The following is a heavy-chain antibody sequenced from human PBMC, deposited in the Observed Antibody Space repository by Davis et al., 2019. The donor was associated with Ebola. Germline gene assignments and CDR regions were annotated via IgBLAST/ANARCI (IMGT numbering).Heavy chain of an antibody. D-gene: IGHD2-2*02. J-gene: IGHJ6*02. CDR3: TTDRFNVVVPAAILAYYYYYGMDV. Sequence: GESLKISCAASGFTFSGSAMHWVRQASGKGLEWVGRIRSKANSYATAYPASVKGRFTISRDDSKNTLYLQMNSLKTEDTAVYYCTTDRFNVVVPAAILAYYYYYGMDVWGQGTTVTVSS. CDR1: GFTFSGSA. V-gene: IGHV3-73*01. CDR2: IRSKANSYAT.